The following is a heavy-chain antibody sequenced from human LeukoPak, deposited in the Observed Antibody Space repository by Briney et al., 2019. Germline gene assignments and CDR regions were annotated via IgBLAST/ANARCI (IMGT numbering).Heavy chain of an antibody. CDR1: GFTFSSYS. V-gene: IGHV3-48*02. CDR2: ISSSSSTI. Sequence: GGSLRLSCAASGFTFSSYSMTWVRQAPGKGLEWVSYISSSSSTIYYADSVKGRFTISRDNAKNSLYLQMNSLRDEDTAVYYCARDWGAHIVVVTANDAFDIWGQGTMVTVSS. J-gene: IGHJ3*02. D-gene: IGHD2-21*02. CDR3: ARDWGAHIVVVTANDAFDI.